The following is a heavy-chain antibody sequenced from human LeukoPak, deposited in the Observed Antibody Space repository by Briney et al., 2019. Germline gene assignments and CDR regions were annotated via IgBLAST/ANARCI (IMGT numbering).Heavy chain of an antibody. V-gene: IGHV1-2*06. CDR3: ASPNYYDSSDAFDI. J-gene: IGHJ3*02. CDR1: GYTFTSYY. D-gene: IGHD3-22*01. Sequence: GASVKVSCKASGYTFTSYYMHWVRQAPGQGLEWMGRINPNSGGTNYAQKFQGRVTMTRDTSISTAYMELSRLRSDDTAVYYCASPNYYDSSDAFDIWGQGTMVTVSS. CDR2: INPNSGGT.